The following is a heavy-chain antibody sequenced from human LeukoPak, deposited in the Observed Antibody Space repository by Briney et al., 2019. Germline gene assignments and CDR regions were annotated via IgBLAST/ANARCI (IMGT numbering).Heavy chain of an antibody. Sequence: SETLALTCTVSGGSISSGGYYWSWIRQHPGKGLEWIGYIYYSGSTYYNPSLKSRVTISVDTSKNQFSLKLSSVTAADTAVYYCARGGDYYDSSGYQPFDYWGQGTLVTVFS. CDR3: ARGGDYYDSSGYQPFDY. CDR2: IYYSGST. D-gene: IGHD3-22*01. V-gene: IGHV4-31*03. J-gene: IGHJ4*02. CDR1: GGSISSGGYY.